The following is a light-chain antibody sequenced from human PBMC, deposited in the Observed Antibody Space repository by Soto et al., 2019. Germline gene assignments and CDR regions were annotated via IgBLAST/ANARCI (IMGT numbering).Light chain of an antibody. CDR3: QQYCGSPRT. Sequence: EVVLTQSPGTLSLSPGERATLSCRASQSISQSLAWYQQRPGQSPRLLIYDASRRATGIPDRFTGSGFGTDFTLTISRLAPEDLGVYYCQQYCGSPRTFGQGTKVELK. J-gene: IGKJ1*01. V-gene: IGKV3-20*01. CDR1: QSISQS. CDR2: DAS.